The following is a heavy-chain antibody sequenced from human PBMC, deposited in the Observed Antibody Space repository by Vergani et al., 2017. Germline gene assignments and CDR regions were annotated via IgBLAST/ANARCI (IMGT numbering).Heavy chain of an antibody. D-gene: IGHD6-13*01. J-gene: IGHJ6*02. V-gene: IGHV3-30*18. CDR2: ISYDGSNK. Sequence: QVQLVESGGGVVQPGRSLRLSCAASGFTFSSYGMHWVRQAPGKGLEWVAVISYDGSNKYYADSVKGRFTISRDNSKNTLYLQMNSLRAEDTAVYYCAKDRGSSSWYEANVGMDVWGQGTMVTVSS. CDR1: GFTFSSYG. CDR3: AKDRGSSSWYEANVGMDV.